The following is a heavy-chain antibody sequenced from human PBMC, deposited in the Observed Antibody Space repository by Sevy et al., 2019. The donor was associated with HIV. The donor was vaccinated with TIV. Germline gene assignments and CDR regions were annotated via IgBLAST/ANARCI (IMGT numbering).Heavy chain of an antibody. CDR1: GFTFSYFS. V-gene: IGHV3-30-3*01. D-gene: IGHD1-1*01. Sequence: GGSLRLSCAASGFTFSYFSMHWVRQAPGKGLEWVATISYDANNDHYADSVKGRFTISRDNSKNALYLQMNNLRADDTAVDFGALERLTSNVAEYFHNRGQGTLVTVSS. J-gene: IGHJ1*01. CDR3: ALERLTSNVAEYFHN. CDR2: ISYDANND.